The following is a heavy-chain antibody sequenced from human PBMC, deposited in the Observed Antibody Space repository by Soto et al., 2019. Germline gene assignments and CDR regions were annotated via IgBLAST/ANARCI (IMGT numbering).Heavy chain of an antibody. CDR2: IIPIFGTA. Sequence: SVKVSCKASGGTFSSYAISWVRQAPGQGLEWMGGIIPIFGTANYAQKFQGRVTITADESTSTAYMELSSLRSEDTAVYYCARAGYSRSWSQKKYHCFDPWGQGTLVPVSS. D-gene: IGHD6-13*01. CDR3: ARAGYSRSWSQKKYHCFDP. J-gene: IGHJ5*02. V-gene: IGHV1-69*13. CDR1: GGTFSSYA.